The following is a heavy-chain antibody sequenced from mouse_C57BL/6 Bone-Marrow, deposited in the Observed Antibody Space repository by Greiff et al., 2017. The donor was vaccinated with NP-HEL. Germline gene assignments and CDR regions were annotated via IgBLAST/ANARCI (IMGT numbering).Heavy chain of an antibody. D-gene: IGHD1-1*01. Sequence: EVQGVESGGGLVKPGGSLKLSCAASGLTFSDYGMHWVRQAPEKGLEWVAYISSGSSTIYYADTVKGRFTISRDNAKNTLFLQMTSLRSEDTAMYYCARRRYGSYFDYWGQGTTLTVSS. CDR1: GLTFSDYG. V-gene: IGHV5-17*01. J-gene: IGHJ2*01. CDR3: ARRRYGSYFDY. CDR2: ISSGSSTI.